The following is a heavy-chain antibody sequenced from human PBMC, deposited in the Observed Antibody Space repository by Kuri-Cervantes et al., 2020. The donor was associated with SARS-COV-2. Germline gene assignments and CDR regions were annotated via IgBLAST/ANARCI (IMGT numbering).Heavy chain of an antibody. CDR2: IYTSGST. Sequence: GSLRLSCTVSGGSISSYYWSWIRQPAGKGLEWIGRIYTSGSTNYNPSLKSRVTMSVDTSKNQFSLKLSSVTAADTAVYYCARERYSSGSAFDIWGHGTMVTVSS. CDR3: ARERYSSGSAFDI. J-gene: IGHJ3*02. D-gene: IGHD6-19*01. V-gene: IGHV4-4*07. CDR1: GGSISSYY.